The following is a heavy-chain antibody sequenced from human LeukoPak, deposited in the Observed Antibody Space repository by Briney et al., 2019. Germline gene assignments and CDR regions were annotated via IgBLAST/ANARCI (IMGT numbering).Heavy chain of an antibody. V-gene: IGHV3-11*01. D-gene: IGHD1-26*01. CDR1: GFPFSDYY. CDR2: ISSRGGTI. CDR3: ARQYSGSYPDY. J-gene: IGHJ4*02. Sequence: GGSLRLSCAASGFPFSDYYMSWIRQAPGKGLERVSYISSRGGTIYYVDSVKGRFTISRDNAKNSLYLQMNSLRAEDTAVYYCARQYSGSYPDYWGQGTLVTVSS.